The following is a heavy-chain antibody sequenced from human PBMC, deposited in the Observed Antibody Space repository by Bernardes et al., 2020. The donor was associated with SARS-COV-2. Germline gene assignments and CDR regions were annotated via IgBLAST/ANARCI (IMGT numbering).Heavy chain of an antibody. V-gene: IGHV3-48*01. CDR3: ARWSYNWNDDWFDP. J-gene: IGHJ5*02. CDR1: GFTFSSQS. Sequence: GGSLRLSCAASGFTFSSQSMNWVRQAPGKGLEWVSYISSSSRSIYYADSVKGRFTVSRDNAKNSLYLQMNSLRAEDTAVYYCARWSYNWNDDWFDPWGQGTLVTVSS. D-gene: IGHD1-20*01. CDR2: ISSSSRSI.